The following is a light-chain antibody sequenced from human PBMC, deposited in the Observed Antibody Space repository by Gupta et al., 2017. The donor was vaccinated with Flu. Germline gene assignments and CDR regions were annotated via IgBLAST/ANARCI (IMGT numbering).Light chain of an antibody. J-gene: IGLJ2*01. Sequence: TATSSYVGAYNYVSWYQQHPGKAPNLIIYDVYKRPSGVPDRFTGSKSGNTASLTISGLQPEDEADYHCCSFGAASFFGGGTKLTVL. V-gene: IGLV2-11*01. CDR2: DVY. CDR1: SSYVGAYNY. CDR3: CSFGAASF.